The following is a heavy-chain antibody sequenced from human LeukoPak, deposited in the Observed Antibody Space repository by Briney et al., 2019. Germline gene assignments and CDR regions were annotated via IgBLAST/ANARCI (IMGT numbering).Heavy chain of an antibody. CDR2: IYGSGGGT. Sequence: PGGPLRLSCAASGFSFSSYSMSWVRQAPGKGPEWVSSIYGSGGGTDYADSVKGRFNISRDNSKKMLYLQMNSLRVEDTAVYYCAKDIRVHYFDPRGFLFDPWGQGTLVTVSS. CDR1: GFSFSSYS. J-gene: IGHJ5*02. V-gene: IGHV3-23*01. D-gene: IGHD3-22*01. CDR3: AKDIRVHYFDPRGFLFDP.